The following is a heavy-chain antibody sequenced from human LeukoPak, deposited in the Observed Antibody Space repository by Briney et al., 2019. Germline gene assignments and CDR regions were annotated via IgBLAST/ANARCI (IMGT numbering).Heavy chain of an antibody. CDR3: ARGLTAARRYCFDY. Sequence: ASVKVSCKASGYTFTSYDINWVRQATGQGLEWMGWMNPNSGNTGYAQKFQGRVTMTRNTSISTAYMELSSLRSEDTAVYYCARGLTAARRYCFDYWGQGTLVTVSS. CDR2: MNPNSGNT. D-gene: IGHD6-6*01. V-gene: IGHV1-8*01. CDR1: GYTFTSYD. J-gene: IGHJ4*02.